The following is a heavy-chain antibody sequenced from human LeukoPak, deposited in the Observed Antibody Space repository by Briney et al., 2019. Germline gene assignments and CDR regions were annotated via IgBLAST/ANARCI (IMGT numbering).Heavy chain of an antibody. CDR3: AKDRFGSTVVREFDY. CDR2: VSGSGDVT. Sequence: PGGSLRLSCAASGFTFSSYAMSWVRQAPGKGLEWVSAVSGSGDVTYYADSLKGRFTISRDNSKTTLYLKMNSLRAEDTAVYYCAKDRFGSTVVREFDYWGQGTLVTVSS. D-gene: IGHD4-23*01. CDR1: GFTFSSYA. J-gene: IGHJ4*02. V-gene: IGHV3-23*01.